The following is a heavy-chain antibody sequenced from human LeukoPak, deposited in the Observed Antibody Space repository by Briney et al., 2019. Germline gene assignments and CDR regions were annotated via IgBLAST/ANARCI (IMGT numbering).Heavy chain of an antibody. CDR1: GFTFSSYS. Sequence: KPGGSLRLSCAVSGFTFSSYSMNWVRQAPGKGLEWVSSITGSSTYIYYADSVKGRFTISRDNAKNSLYLQMNNLGAEDTAVYYCARDYSSGFLDYWGQGTLVTVSS. CDR2: ITGSSTYI. CDR3: ARDYSSGFLDY. V-gene: IGHV3-21*01. J-gene: IGHJ4*02. D-gene: IGHD6-19*01.